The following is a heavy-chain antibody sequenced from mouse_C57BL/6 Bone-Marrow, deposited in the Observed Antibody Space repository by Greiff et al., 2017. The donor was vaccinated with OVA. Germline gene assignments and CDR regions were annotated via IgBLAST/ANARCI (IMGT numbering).Heavy chain of an antibody. CDR2: IYPRSGNT. D-gene: IGHD1-1*01. V-gene: IGHV1-75*01. J-gene: IGHJ2*01. Sequence: VQLQQSGPELVKPGASVKISCKASGYTFTDYYINWVKQRPGQGLEWIGEIYPRSGNTYYNEKFKGKATLTADKSSSTAYMELRSLTSEDSAVYFCARRISFYYYGSSRDYFDYWGQGTTLTVSS. CDR1: GYTFTDYY. CDR3: ARRISFYYYGSSRDYFDY.